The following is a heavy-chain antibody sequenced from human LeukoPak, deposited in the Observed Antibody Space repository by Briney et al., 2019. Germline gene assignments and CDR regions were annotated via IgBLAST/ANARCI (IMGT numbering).Heavy chain of an antibody. CDR2: ISGSGGST. CDR1: GFTFSSYA. V-gene: IGHV3-23*01. CDR3: AKDSHGESHFDY. Sequence: GGSLRLSCAASGFTFSSYAMSWVRQAPGKGLEWVSAISGSGGSTYYEDSVKGRFTISRDNSKNTLYLQMNSLRAEDTAVYYCAKDSHGESHFDYWGQGTLVTVSS. J-gene: IGHJ4*02. D-gene: IGHD3-10*01.